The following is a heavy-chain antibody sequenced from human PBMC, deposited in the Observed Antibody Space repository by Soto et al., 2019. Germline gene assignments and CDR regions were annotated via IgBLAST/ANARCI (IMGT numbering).Heavy chain of an antibody. CDR3: NTDLNSWIRVFGVVIPTYQYFDY. J-gene: IGHJ4*02. CDR2: IKSKTDGGTT. V-gene: IGHV3-15*01. CDR1: GFAFSNAW. D-gene: IGHD3-3*01. Sequence: GGSLRLSCAASGFAFSNAWMSWVRQAPGKGLEWVGRIKSKTDGGTTDYAAPVNGRFTISRDDSKNTLYLQINSLKTQDTAVYYCNTDLNSWIRVFGVVIPTYQYFDYCRQGTLCAVSS.